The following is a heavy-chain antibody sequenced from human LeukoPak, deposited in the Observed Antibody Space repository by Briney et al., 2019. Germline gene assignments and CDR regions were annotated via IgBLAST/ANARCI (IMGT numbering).Heavy chain of an antibody. CDR1: EFTFSSFA. Sequence: GGSLRLSCVASEFTFSSFAMHWVRQAPSKGLEWVAVISYDGSNKYYADSVKGRFTISRDNSKNTLYLQMNSLRVEDTAVYYCATLDYYDSSGYTDVFDIWGQGTLVTVSS. V-gene: IGHV3-30-3*01. CDR3: ATLDYYDSSGYTDVFDI. D-gene: IGHD3-22*01. CDR2: ISYDGSNK. J-gene: IGHJ3*02.